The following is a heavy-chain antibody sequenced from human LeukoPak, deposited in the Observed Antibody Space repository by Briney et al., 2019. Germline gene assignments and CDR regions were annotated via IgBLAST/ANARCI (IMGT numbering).Heavy chain of an antibody. CDR2: IGTAGDT. CDR3: ARGGYSGGGYYFDY. J-gene: IGHJ4*02. Sequence: GGSLRHSCAASGFTFSSYDMHWVRQTTGKGLEWVSAIGTAGDTYYPGSGKGRFTISRQNAKNSLYLQMKSLRAGDTAVYYCARGGYSGGGYYFDYWGQGTLVTVSS. D-gene: IGHD6-19*01. V-gene: IGHV3-13*04. CDR1: GFTFSSYD.